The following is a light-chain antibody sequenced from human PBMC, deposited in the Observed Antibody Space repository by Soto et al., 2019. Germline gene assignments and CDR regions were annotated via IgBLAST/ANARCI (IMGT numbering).Light chain of an antibody. CDR3: QQNYNTPPYT. Sequence: DIQLTQSPSSLSSSVGDRVTITCRASQTVISYLNWYQQKPGQAPKLLIYATTHLQSGVPSRFSGSGSRTEFTLTISSLHPEDFATYFCQQNYNTPPYTFGQGTKLEIK. V-gene: IGKV1-39*01. J-gene: IGKJ2*01. CDR2: ATT. CDR1: QTVISY.